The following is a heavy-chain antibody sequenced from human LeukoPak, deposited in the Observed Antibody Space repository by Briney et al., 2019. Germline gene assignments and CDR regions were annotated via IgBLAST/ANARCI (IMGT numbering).Heavy chain of an antibody. CDR3: AREGRGVSVGMDV. CDR1: GGSISNYY. CDR2: IYYSGST. D-gene: IGHD2-8*01. J-gene: IGHJ6*02. V-gene: IGHV4-59*01. Sequence: SETLSLTCTVSGGSISNYYWSWIRQPTGKGLEWIGYIYYSGSTNYNPSLKSRVTISVDTSKNQFSLKLSSVTAADTAVYYCAREGRGVSVGMDVWGQGTTVTVSS.